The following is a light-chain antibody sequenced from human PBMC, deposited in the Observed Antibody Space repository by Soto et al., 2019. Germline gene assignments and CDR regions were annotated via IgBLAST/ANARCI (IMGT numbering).Light chain of an antibody. V-gene: IGLV2-14*01. CDR1: STDVNGRNY. CDR2: EVT. J-gene: IGLJ1*01. CDR3: CSYTSGTSV. Sequence: QSALTQPASVSGSPGQSITICCTGTSTDVNGRNYVSWYQQHPGKAPKVIIYEVTNRPSGISHRFSGSKSGNTASLTISGLQAEDEADYYCCSYTSGTSVFGTGTKLTVL.